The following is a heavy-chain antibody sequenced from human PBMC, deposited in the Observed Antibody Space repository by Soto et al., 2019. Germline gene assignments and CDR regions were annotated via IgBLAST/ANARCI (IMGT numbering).Heavy chain of an antibody. CDR3: ARYDIGGYFDS. J-gene: IGHJ5*01. V-gene: IGHV4-39*01. Sequence: SETLSLTCTVSGGSISSSSYYWDWIRQPPGKGLEWIGSIHYSGNAYHTPSLRSRVTISVDTSKNEFSLELTSLTSEDTAVYYCARYDIGGYFDSWGQGTLVTVSS. CDR2: IHYSGNA. CDR1: GGSISSSSYY. D-gene: IGHD3-22*01.